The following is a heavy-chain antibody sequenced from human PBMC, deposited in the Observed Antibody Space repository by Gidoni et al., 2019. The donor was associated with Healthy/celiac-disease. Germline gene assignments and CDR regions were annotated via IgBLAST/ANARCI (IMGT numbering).Heavy chain of an antibody. D-gene: IGHD3-10*01. Sequence: QVQLVQSGAEVKKPGASVKVSCKASGYTFTSYYMHWVRQAPGQGLEWMGISNPSGGSTSYAQKFQGRVTMTRDKSTSTVYIELSSLRSEDTGVYYWARPLDDYYGSGSYDYWGQGTLVTVSS. J-gene: IGHJ4*02. CDR1: GYTFTSYY. CDR2: SNPSGGST. V-gene: IGHV1-46*01. CDR3: ARPLDDYYGSGSYDY.